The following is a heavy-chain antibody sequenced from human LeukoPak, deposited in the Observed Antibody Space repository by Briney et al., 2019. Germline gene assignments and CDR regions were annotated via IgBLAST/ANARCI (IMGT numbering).Heavy chain of an antibody. V-gene: IGHV5-51*01. CDR2: IYPRDSDT. D-gene: IGHD5-12*01. CDR3: ARRIQGYSGDY. J-gene: IGHJ4*02. CDR1: GYRFTSYW. Sequence: PGESLKISCKGSGYRFTSYWISWVRQMPGKGLEWMGIIYPRDSDTRYSPSFQGQVTISADKSISTAYLQWNSLKASDTAMCYCARRIQGYSGDYWGQGTLVTVSS.